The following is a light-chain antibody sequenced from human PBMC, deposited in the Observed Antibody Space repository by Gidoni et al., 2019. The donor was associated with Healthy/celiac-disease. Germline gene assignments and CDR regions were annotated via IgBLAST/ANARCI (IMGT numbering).Light chain of an antibody. V-gene: IGLV1-51*01. CDR3: GTWDSSLSSV. J-gene: IGLJ2*01. CDR1: SSNIGNNY. Sequence: QSVLTPPPSVPAPPGQKVTISWSGSSSNIGNNYVSWYQQRPGTAPKLLIYDNNKRPSGIPDRFSGAKSGTSATLGITGLQTGDEADYYCGTWDSSLSSVFGGGTKLTVL. CDR2: DNN.